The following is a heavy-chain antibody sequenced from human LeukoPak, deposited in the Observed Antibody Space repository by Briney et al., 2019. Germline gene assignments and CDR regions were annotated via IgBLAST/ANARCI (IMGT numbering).Heavy chain of an antibody. CDR2: IKQDGSEK. D-gene: IGHD3-3*01. V-gene: IGHV3-7*01. J-gene: IGHJ4*02. Sequence: TGGSLRLSCAASGFTFSSYWMSWVRQAPGKGLEWVANIKQDGSEKYYVDSVKGRFTISRDNAKNSLYLQMNSLRAEDTAVYYCARGGSRFLEWLSPDFDYWGQGTLVTVSS. CDR3: ARGGSRFLEWLSPDFDY. CDR1: GFTFSSYW.